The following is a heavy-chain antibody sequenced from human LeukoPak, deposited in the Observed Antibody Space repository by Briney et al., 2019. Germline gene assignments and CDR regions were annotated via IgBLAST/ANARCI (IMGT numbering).Heavy chain of an antibody. CDR2: ISGSGGST. J-gene: IGHJ4*02. CDR1: GFTFSSYA. CDR3: AKGAIAAAGRSLPVYYFDY. V-gene: IGHV3-23*01. D-gene: IGHD6-13*01. Sequence: PGGSLRLSCAASGFTFSSYAMSWVRQAPGKGLEWVSAISGSGGSTYYADSVKGRFTISRDNSKNTLYLQMNSLRAEDTAVYYCAKGAIAAAGRSLPVYYFDYWGQGTLVTVSS.